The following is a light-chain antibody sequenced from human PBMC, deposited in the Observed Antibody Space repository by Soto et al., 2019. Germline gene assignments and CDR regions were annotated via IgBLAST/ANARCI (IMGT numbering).Light chain of an antibody. CDR3: RQYYNWAPYV. CDR1: QSVSSN. V-gene: IGKV3-15*01. Sequence: EIVMTQAPATLSVSPGERATLSCRASQSVSSNLAWYQQKPGQAPRLLIYGASTRATDIPARFRCSGSGTVFTLTICSLPSDDFEVYYCRQYYNWAPYVFGQGNKLEIK. J-gene: IGKJ2*01. CDR2: GAS.